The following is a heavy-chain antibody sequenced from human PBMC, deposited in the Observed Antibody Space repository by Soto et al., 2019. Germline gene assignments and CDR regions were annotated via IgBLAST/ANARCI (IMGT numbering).Heavy chain of an antibody. CDR1: GSSISTGVGYS. J-gene: IGHJ4*02. CDR2: IYHTGST. V-gene: IGHV4-30-2*01. CDR3: ARERSWYFDS. D-gene: IGHD6-13*01. Sequence: PSETLSLTCNVSGSSISTGVGYSWSWIRQPPGKGLEWIGYIYHTGSTNYNSSLRSRVTISVDMSKSQFSLNLSPVTAADTAVYYCARERSWYFDSWGQGTLVTVSS.